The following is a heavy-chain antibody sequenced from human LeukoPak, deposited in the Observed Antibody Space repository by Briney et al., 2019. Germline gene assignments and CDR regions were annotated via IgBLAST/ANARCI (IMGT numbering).Heavy chain of an antibody. CDR3: AKARNVGALDY. D-gene: IGHD1-26*01. V-gene: IGHV3-53*05. CDR2: IYSGGST. CDR1: GFPVSSNY. Sequence: GGSLRLSCAASGFPVSSNYMSWVRQAPGKGLEWVSVIYSGGSTYYADSVKGRFTISRDNSKNTLYLQMNSLRAEDTAVYYCAKARNVGALDYWGQGTLVIVSS. J-gene: IGHJ4*02.